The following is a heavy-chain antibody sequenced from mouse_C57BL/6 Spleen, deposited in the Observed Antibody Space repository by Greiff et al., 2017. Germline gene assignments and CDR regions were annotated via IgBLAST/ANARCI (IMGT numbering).Heavy chain of an antibody. J-gene: IGHJ2*01. CDR3: ASAIVATWGGY. CDR2: ISSGSSTI. V-gene: IGHV5-17*01. CDR1: GFTFSDYG. Sequence: EVQLVESGGGLAKPGGSLKLSCAASGFTFSDYGMHWVRQAPEKGLEWVAYISSGSSTIYYADTVKGRFTISRDNAKNTLFLQMTSLRSEDTAMYYCASAIVATWGGYWGQGTTLTVSS. D-gene: IGHD1-1*01.